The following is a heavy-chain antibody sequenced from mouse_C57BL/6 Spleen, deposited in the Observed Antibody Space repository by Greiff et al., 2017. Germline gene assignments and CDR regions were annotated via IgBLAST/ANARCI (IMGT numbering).Heavy chain of an antibody. Sequence: QVQLKQSGAELMKPGASVKLSCKATGYTFTGYWIAWVKQRPGHGLEWIGAILPGSGSTYYNEKSKGKATFTADTSSNTAYMQLSSLTTEDSAIDYCAIYYGYDRGRAMDYWGQGTSVTVSS. CDR2: ILPGSGST. D-gene: IGHD2-2*01. J-gene: IGHJ4*01. CDR3: AIYYGYDRGRAMDY. CDR1: GYTFTGYW. V-gene: IGHV1-9*01.